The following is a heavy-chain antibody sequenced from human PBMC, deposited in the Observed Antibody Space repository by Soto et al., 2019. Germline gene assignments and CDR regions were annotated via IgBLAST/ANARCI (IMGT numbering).Heavy chain of an antibody. CDR2: IYYSGST. Sequence: QVQLQESGPGLVKPSQTLSLTCTVSGGSISSGGYYWSWIRQHPGKGLEWIGYIYYSGSTYYNPSLKGGVTISXATPTXXFSLKLSSVTAADTAVYYCARNPRRDGYNSSLIDYWGQGTLVTVSS. D-gene: IGHD5-12*01. CDR3: ARNPRRDGYNSSLIDY. CDR1: GGSISSGGYY. V-gene: IGHV4-31*03. J-gene: IGHJ4*02.